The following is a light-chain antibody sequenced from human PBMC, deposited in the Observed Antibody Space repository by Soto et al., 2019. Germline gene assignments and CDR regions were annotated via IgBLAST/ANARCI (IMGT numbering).Light chain of an antibody. J-gene: IGLJ2*01. V-gene: IGLV1-47*01. CDR2: RNN. CDR1: SSNIGSNY. CDR3: AAWDDSLSGVV. Sequence: QSVLTQPPSASGTPGQRVTISCSGSSSNIGSNYVYWYQQLPGTAPKLLIYRNNQRPSRVPDRFSGSKSGTSASLASSGLRSEDEADYYCAAWDDSLSGVVFGGGTKLTVL.